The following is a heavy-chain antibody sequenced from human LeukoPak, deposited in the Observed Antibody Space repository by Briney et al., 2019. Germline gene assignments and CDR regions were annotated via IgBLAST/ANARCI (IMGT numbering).Heavy chain of an antibody. Sequence: GGSLRLSCAASGFTFSSCDMHWVRQATGKGLEWVSAIGTAGDTYYPGSVKGRFTISRENAKNSLYLQMNSLRAGDTAVYYCARSRDGNSYGWFGYWGQGTLVTVSS. V-gene: IGHV3-13*01. CDR2: IGTAGDT. J-gene: IGHJ4*02. CDR3: ARSRDGNSYGWFGY. D-gene: IGHD5-18*01. CDR1: GFTFSSCD.